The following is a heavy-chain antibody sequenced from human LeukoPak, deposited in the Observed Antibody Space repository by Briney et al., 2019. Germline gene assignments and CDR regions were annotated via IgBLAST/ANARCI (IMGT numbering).Heavy chain of an antibody. V-gene: IGHV3-30-3*01. Sequence: GGSLRLSCAASGFTFSRFPMHWVRQAPGKGLEWVALISSDGSDKKYADSVKGRFTISRDNSKNTLYPQMHSLRVEDTAVYYCARDYPADHWGQGTLVTVSS. CDR1: GFTFSRFP. J-gene: IGHJ4*02. CDR2: ISSDGSDK. CDR3: ARDYPADH.